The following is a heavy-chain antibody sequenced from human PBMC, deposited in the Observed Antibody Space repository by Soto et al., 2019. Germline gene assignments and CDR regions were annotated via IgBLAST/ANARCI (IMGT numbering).Heavy chain of an antibody. D-gene: IGHD3-22*01. Sequence: EVQLLESGGGLVQPGGSLRLSCAASGFTFSSYAMSWVRQAPGKGLEWVSAISGSGGSTYYADSVKGRFTISRDNSKNTLYLQMKSLRAEDTAVYYCAKGDSRYYDSSGYYPFDYWGQGTLVTVSS. V-gene: IGHV3-23*01. CDR2: ISGSGGST. J-gene: IGHJ4*02. CDR3: AKGDSRYYDSSGYYPFDY. CDR1: GFTFSSYA.